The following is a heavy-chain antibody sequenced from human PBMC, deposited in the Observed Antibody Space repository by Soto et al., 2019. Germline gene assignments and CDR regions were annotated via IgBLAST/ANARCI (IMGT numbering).Heavy chain of an antibody. V-gene: IGHV3-9*01. CDR1: GFTFDDYA. J-gene: IGHJ3*02. D-gene: IGHD3-3*01. CDR2: ISWNSGSI. Sequence: GGSLRLSCAASGFTFDDYAMHWVRQAPGKGLEWVSGISWNSGSIGYADSVKGRFTISRDNAKNSLYLQMNSLRAEDTALYYCALLRFLEWSHRAFDIWGQGTMVTVSS. CDR3: ALLRFLEWSHRAFDI.